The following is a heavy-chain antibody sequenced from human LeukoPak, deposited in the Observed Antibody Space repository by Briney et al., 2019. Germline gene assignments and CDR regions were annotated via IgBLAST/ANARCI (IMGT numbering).Heavy chain of an antibody. Sequence: GGSLRLSCAASGFTFSSSWMHWVRQAPGKGLVWVSRISRDGSSTTYADSVRGRFTTSTDNAKNTLYLHMDSLRDDDTAVYYCARDPGYESWSPFWGGMDVWGNGTTVIASS. CDR2: ISRDGSST. CDR1: GFTFSSSW. D-gene: IGHD3-16*01. CDR3: ARDPGYESWSPFWGGMDV. V-gene: IGHV3-74*01. J-gene: IGHJ6*04.